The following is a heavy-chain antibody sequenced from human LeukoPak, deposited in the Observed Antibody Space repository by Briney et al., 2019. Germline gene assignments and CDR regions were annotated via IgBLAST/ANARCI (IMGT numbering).Heavy chain of an antibody. CDR1: GFTFRNYS. CDR3: ARDSSGAYCGGDCYPPGGDGFDV. D-gene: IGHD2-21*02. J-gene: IGHJ3*01. Sequence: PGGSLRLSCTASGFTFRNYSMNWVRQAPGKGLEWVSYISSSYSIIYYADSVQGRFTISRDNAKNSLYLQMNSLRDEDTAVYYCARDSSGAYCGGDCYPPGGDGFDVWGQGTMVTVSS. CDR2: ISSSYSII. V-gene: IGHV3-48*02.